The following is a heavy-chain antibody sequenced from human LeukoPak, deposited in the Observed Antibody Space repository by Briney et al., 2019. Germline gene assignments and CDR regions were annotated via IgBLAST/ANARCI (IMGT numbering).Heavy chain of an antibody. CDR1: GYTFTGHN. CDR2: INPNSGGT. CDR3: ASPYCGGDCPSSYYYYGLDV. J-gene: IGHJ6*02. D-gene: IGHD2-21*02. Sequence: GASVKVSCKASGYTFTGHNMHGLRQPPGQGLGGMGWINPNSGGTNYAQKFQGRVTMTRDTSISTAYMELSRLISDDTAVYYCASPYCGGDCPSSYYYYGLDVWGQGTTVTVSS. V-gene: IGHV1-2*02.